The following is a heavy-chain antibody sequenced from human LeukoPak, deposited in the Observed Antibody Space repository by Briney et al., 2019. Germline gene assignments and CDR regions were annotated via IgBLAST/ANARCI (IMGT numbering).Heavy chain of an antibody. CDR3: ARAGWGIAAAGDLDY. Sequence: GGSLRFSCAAPGFTFSSYWMSWVRQAPGKGLEWVANIKQDGSEKYYVDSVKGRFTISRDNAKNSLYLQMNSLRAEDTAVYYCARAGWGIAAAGDLDYWGQGTLVTVSS. V-gene: IGHV3-7*01. CDR2: IKQDGSEK. CDR1: GFTFSSYW. D-gene: IGHD6-13*01. J-gene: IGHJ4*02.